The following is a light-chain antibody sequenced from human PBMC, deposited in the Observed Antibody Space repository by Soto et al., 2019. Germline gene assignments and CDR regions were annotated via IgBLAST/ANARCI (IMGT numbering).Light chain of an antibody. V-gene: IGLV7-43*01. J-gene: IGLJ2*01. CDR1: TGAVTSGYY. CDR2: STS. CDR3: LLYCGGAVV. Sequence: QAVVTQEPSLTVSPGGTVTLTCASSTGAVTSGYYPSWFQQKPGQAPKPLIYSTSNKHSWTPARFSGSLLGGKAALTLSGVQPEDEAEYYCLLYCGGAVVFGGGTKLTVL.